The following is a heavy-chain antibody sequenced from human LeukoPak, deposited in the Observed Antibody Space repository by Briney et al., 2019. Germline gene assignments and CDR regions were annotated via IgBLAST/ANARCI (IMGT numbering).Heavy chain of an antibody. CDR1: GYTFTSYG. D-gene: IGHD3-9*01. Sequence: ASVNVSCKASGYTFTSYGISGVRQAPGQGLEWMGWISAYNGNTNYAQKLQGRLTMTTDTSTRTAYMELRSLRSDDTAVYYCARTGENIRYFDWLWPPDYYYGMDVWSKGTTATVSS. CDR2: ISAYNGNT. V-gene: IGHV1-18*04. CDR3: ARTGENIRYFDWLWPPDYYYGMDV. J-gene: IGHJ6*04.